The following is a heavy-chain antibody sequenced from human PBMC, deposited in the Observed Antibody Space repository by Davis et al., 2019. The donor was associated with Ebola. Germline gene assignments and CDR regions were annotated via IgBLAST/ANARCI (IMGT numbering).Heavy chain of an antibody. CDR3: AREAYYYDSSGYSRGGFDY. V-gene: IGHV4-30-4*07. J-gene: IGHJ4*02. CDR2: IYYSGST. CDR1: GGSISRGGYS. Sequence: LRLSCAVSGGSISRGGYSWSWIRQPPGKGLEWIGYIYYSGSTDYNPSLKSRVTISVDTSKNQFSLKLSSVTAADTAVYYCAREAYYYDSSGYSRGGFDYWGQGTLVTVSS. D-gene: IGHD3-22*01.